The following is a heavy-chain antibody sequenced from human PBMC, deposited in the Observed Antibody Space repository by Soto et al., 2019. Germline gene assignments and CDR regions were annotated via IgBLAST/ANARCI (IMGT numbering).Heavy chain of an antibody. CDR3: ARARDFWSGYSKRYFDY. J-gene: IGHJ4*02. D-gene: IGHD3-3*01. CDR1: GGSLSGYY. Sequence: SETLSLTCAVYGGSLSGYYWSWIRQPPGKGLEWIGEINHSGSTNYNPSLKSRVTISVDTSKNQFSLKLSSVTAADTAVYYCARARDFWSGYSKRYFDYWGQGTLVTVSS. CDR2: INHSGST. V-gene: IGHV4-34*01.